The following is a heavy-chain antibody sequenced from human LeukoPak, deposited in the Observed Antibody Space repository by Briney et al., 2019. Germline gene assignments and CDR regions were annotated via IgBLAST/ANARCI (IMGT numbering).Heavy chain of an antibody. J-gene: IGHJ4*02. Sequence: GGFLRLSCAASGFTFSNYWMHWVRQTPGKGLVRVSRINSDASVTTYADSVKGRFTISRDNAKNTLYLQMNSLRAEDTAVYYCARVTAVAGTSVGVDAWGQGILVTVS. D-gene: IGHD6-19*01. CDR3: ARVTAVAGTSVGVDA. CDR1: GFTFSNYW. CDR2: INSDASVT. V-gene: IGHV3-74*01.